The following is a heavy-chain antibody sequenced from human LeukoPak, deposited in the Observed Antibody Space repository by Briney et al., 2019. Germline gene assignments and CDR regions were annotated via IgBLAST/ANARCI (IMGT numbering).Heavy chain of an antibody. D-gene: IGHD3-9*01. Sequence: GGSLRLSCAASGFTFSNYAMNWVRQAPGKGLEWVGRIKSKTDGGTTDYAAPVKGRSTISRDDSKNTLYLQMNSLKTEDTAVYYCTTVNGGYFDWLLYDAFDIWGQGTMVTVSS. V-gene: IGHV3-15*01. CDR1: GFTFSNYA. CDR2: IKSKTDGGTT. CDR3: TTVNGGYFDWLLYDAFDI. J-gene: IGHJ3*02.